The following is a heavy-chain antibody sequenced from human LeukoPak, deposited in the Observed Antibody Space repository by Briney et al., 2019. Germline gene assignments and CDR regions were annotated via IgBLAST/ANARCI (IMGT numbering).Heavy chain of an antibody. CDR1: GGSISSGGYY. CDR2: IYYSGST. V-gene: IGHV4-61*08. CDR3: ASLYSYGYEVVDY. Sequence: SETLSLTCTVSGGSISSGGYYWSWIRQPPGKGLEWIGYIYYSGSTNYNPSLKSRVTISVDTSKNQFSLKLSSVTAADTAVYYCASLYSYGYEVVDYWGQGTLVTVSS. J-gene: IGHJ4*02. D-gene: IGHD5-18*01.